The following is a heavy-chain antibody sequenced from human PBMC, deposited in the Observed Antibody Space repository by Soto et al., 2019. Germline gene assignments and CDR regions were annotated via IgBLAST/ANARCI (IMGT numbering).Heavy chain of an antibody. CDR3: ARDGPGGVQLWPPSHFSHYGMDV. CDR1: GITIRTYG. J-gene: IGHJ6*02. Sequence: QVQLVQSGPEVKKPGSSVKVSCKASGITIRTYGISWVRQAPGQGLEWMGGIVPIFGTSSYAEKFQGRLTFTADDSTSTAYMELSSLTSEDSAVYYCARDGPGGVQLWPPSHFSHYGMDVWGQGTTVIVSS. CDR2: IVPIFGTS. D-gene: IGHD6-19*01. V-gene: IGHV1-69*01.